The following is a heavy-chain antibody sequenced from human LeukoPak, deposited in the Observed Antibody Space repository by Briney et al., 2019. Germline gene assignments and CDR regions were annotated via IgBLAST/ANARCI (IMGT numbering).Heavy chain of an antibody. J-gene: IGHJ3*02. Sequence: PGGSLRLSCAASGFTFSNYAMSWVRQAPGKGLEWVSDMSGSGGSTYYTDSVKGRFTISRDNSKNTLYLQMNSLRAEDTAVYYCAAGIWEEGAFDIWGQGTMVTVSS. V-gene: IGHV3-23*01. CDR1: GFTFSNYA. CDR3: AAGIWEEGAFDI. CDR2: MSGSGGST. D-gene: IGHD1-26*01.